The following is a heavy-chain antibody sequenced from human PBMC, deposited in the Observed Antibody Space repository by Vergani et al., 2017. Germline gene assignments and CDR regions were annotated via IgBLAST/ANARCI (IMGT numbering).Heavy chain of an antibody. Sequence: VQLQESGPGLVKPSETLSLTCTVSGGSISSYYWSWIRQPAGKGLEWIGRIYTSGSTNYNPSLKSRVTMSVDTSKNQFSLKLSSVTAADTAVYYCARDQGRKEQLVELGDWFDPWGQGTLVTVSS. CDR3: ARDQGRKEQLVELGDWFDP. CDR1: GGSISSYY. V-gene: IGHV4-4*07. CDR2: IYTSGST. J-gene: IGHJ5*02. D-gene: IGHD6-6*01.